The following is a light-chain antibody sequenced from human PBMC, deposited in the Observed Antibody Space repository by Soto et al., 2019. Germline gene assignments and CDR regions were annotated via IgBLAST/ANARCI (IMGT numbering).Light chain of an antibody. V-gene: IGKV1-39*01. CDR1: QSISRY. CDR3: QQSYSTTRT. CDR2: AAS. J-gene: IGKJ1*01. Sequence: DIQMTQSPSSLSASVGDRITITCRASQSISRYLNWYQQIRGKVPKLXIYAASSLQSGVPSVFSCSGAGTDCTRPISSLQPEDVKTYYCQQSYSTTRTFGQGTQVDIK.